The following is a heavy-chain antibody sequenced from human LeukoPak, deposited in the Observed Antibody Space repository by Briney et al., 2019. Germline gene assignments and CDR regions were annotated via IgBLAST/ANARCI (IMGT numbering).Heavy chain of an antibody. Sequence: PGGSLRLSCAASGFTFSGSWMSWVRHAPGKGLEWVANINQDGSAKNYLDSVKGRFTISIDRGKNSLYLQMNSLRDEDTAVYYCARELSWSGRDYWGQGTLVTVSS. J-gene: IGHJ4*02. CDR1: GFTFSGSW. V-gene: IGHV3-7*01. CDR3: ARELSWSGRDY. CDR2: INQDGSAK. D-gene: IGHD3-3*01.